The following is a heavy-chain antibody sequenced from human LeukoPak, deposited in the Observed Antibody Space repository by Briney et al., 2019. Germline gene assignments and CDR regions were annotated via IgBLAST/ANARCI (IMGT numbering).Heavy chain of an antibody. V-gene: IGHV4-30-2*01. Sequence: PSQTLSLTCAVSGGSISSGGYSWSWIRQPPGKGLEWIGYIYHSGSTYYNPSLKSRVTISVDRSKNQFSLKLSSVTAADTAVYYCAGGAVVRNLYYYYMDVWGKGTTVTVSS. CDR1: GGSISSGGYS. D-gene: IGHD2-2*01. J-gene: IGHJ6*03. CDR2: IYHSGST. CDR3: AGGAVVRNLYYYYMDV.